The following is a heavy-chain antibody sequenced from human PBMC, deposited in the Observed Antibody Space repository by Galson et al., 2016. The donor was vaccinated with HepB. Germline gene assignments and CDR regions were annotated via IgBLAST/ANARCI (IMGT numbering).Heavy chain of an antibody. V-gene: IGHV2-70*11. D-gene: IGHD2/OR15-2a*01. Sequence: PALVKPTQTLTLTCTFAGFSLNTSGMCVNWIRQPPGKALEWLARIDWDEDTYYRTSLKTRLTISKDPSKNHVVLTMTNMDPVDTATYFCARRALFLNSGAFDIWGLGTMVTVSS. CDR3: ARRALFLNSGAFDI. CDR1: GFSLNTSGMC. CDR2: IDWDEDT. J-gene: IGHJ3*02.